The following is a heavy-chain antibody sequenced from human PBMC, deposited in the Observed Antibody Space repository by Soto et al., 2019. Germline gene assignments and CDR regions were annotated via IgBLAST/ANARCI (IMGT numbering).Heavy chain of an antibody. D-gene: IGHD6-19*01. CDR1: GYTFTSYY. V-gene: IGHV1-46*03. Sequence: QVQLVQSGAEVKKPGASVKVSCKASGYTFTSYYMHWVRQAPGQGLEWMGIINPSGGSTSYAQKFQGRVTMTRDPSTSTVYKELSSRRSEDTAVYYCARAWYSSLNWFDPWGQGTLVTVSS. CDR2: INPSGGST. CDR3: ARAWYSSLNWFDP. J-gene: IGHJ5*02.